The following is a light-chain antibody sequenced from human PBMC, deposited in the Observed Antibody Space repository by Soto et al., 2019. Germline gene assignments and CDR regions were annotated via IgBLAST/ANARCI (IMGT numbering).Light chain of an antibody. CDR3: QQYNRWPLT. J-gene: IGKJ4*01. Sequence: EIVMTQSPATLSVSPGEIVTLSCRASQSIYEKLAWYQQKPGQTPRLVIYDASTRATGTPGSFSGSGSGTEFTLTISSLQSEDFAVYYCQQYNRWPLTFGGGTKVDIK. CDR1: QSIYEK. V-gene: IGKV3-15*01. CDR2: DAS.